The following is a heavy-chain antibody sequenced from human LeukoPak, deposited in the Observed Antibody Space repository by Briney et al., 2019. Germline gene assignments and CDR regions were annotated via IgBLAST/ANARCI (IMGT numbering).Heavy chain of an antibody. Sequence: RGSLRLSSAASGFTFCRYAMSCVRQAPGKGLEWVSAISGSGGSTYYADSVKGRFTISRDNSKNTLYLQMNSLRAEDTGVDYGALRLAGFDDWDQGTLLTVHS. J-gene: IGHJ4*02. CDR2: ISGSGGST. CDR3: ALRLAGFDD. CDR1: GFTFCRYA. V-gene: IGHV3-23*01. D-gene: IGHD6-13*01.